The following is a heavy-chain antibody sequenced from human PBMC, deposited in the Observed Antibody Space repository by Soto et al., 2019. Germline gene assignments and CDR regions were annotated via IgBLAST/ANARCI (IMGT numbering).Heavy chain of an antibody. CDR3: ASGGNWFDP. J-gene: IGHJ5*02. D-gene: IGHD3-16*01. CDR2: MYYNGNI. V-gene: IGHV4-59*01. CDR1: GGSISNYY. Sequence: SETLSLTCNVSGGSISNYYWTWVRQSPEKGLEWIGYMYYNGNINYNPSLKSRVTISIDTSKNQFSLTLKSVTAADTAVYYCASGGNWFDPWGQGGLGTVSS.